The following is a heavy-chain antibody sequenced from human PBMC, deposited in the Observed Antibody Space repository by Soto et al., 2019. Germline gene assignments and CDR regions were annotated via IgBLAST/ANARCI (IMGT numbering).Heavy chain of an antibody. Sequence: EVQLLESGGGLVQPGGSLRLSCAASGFTFSSYAMSWVRQAPGKGLEWVSAISGSGGSTYYADSVKGRFTIARDNSKNTLYLQMNSLRAEDTDVYYCSDVEYSSSFDYCGQGTLVTVSS. CDR1: GFTFSSYA. CDR2: ISGSGGST. J-gene: IGHJ4*02. D-gene: IGHD6-6*01. CDR3: SDVEYSSSFDY. V-gene: IGHV3-23*01.